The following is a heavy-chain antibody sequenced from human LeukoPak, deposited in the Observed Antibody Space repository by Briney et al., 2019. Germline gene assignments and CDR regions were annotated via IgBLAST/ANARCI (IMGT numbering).Heavy chain of an antibody. Sequence: GGSLRLSCAASGFAFGVHAMTWVRQAPGKGPEWIATIGGSAETFYADSVKGRFTISRDNSRNTLYLQMNSLRAEDSALYYCAKDWTSHNGVYDCLDFWGQGTRVTVSS. V-gene: IGHV3-23*01. J-gene: IGHJ4*02. CDR3: AKDWTSHNGVYDCLDF. CDR2: IGGSAET. CDR1: GFAFGVHA. D-gene: IGHD3-16*01.